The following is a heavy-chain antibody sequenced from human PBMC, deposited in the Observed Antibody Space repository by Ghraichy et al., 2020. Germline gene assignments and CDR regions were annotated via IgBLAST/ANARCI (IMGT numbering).Heavy chain of an antibody. Sequence: GESLNISCAASGFTFSSYGMHWVRQAPGKGLEWVAVIWYDGSNKYYADSVKGRFTISRDNSKNTLYLQMNSLRAEDTAVYYCARDSKRITIFGVVTNDAFDIWGQGTMVTVSS. V-gene: IGHV3-33*01. CDR2: IWYDGSNK. CDR1: GFTFSSYG. CDR3: ARDSKRITIFGVVTNDAFDI. D-gene: IGHD3-3*01. J-gene: IGHJ3*02.